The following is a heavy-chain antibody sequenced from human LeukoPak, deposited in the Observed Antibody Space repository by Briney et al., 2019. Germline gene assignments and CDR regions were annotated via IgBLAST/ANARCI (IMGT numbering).Heavy chain of an antibody. CDR1: GXXIXXXX. J-gene: IGHJ2*01. Sequence: KPSETLSLTCTVXGXXIXXXXXXXXXXPPGXXLXXXXXIXYGXSTNYSXXLKSRLTISVDTSKNQFSLKLSSVTAADTAVYXCXRTYGSSGLGYFDLWGRGTLVTVSS. V-gene: IGHV4-59*01. D-gene: IGHD6-13*01. CDR2: IXYGXST. CDR3: XRTYGSSGLGYFDL.